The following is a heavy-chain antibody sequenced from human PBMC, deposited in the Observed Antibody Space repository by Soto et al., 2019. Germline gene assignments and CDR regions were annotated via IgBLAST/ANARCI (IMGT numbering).Heavy chain of an antibody. D-gene: IGHD3-3*01. CDR2: ISYTGNT. V-gene: IGHV4-39*01. Sequence: SETLSLTCSVFGDSISSRSYYWAWIRRPPGMGLEWIASISYTGNTYYNPSLTSRAAISGDTSKNQFSLKLSSVTAADTAVYYCARHAPSLYYDFWSGPFDYWGQGTLVSVSS. J-gene: IGHJ4*02. CDR1: GDSISSRSYY. CDR3: ARHAPSLYYDFWSGPFDY.